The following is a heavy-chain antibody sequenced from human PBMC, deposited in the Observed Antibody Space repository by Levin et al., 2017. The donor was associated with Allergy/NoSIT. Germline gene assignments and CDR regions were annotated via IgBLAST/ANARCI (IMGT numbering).Heavy chain of an antibody. V-gene: IGHV3-30-3*01. Sequence: GGSLRLSCAASGFSFNAYAMFWVRQAPGKGLEWVAVISYHEINKFYADSVKGRFSISRDNSKNTLYLEMNSLRTEDTAVYYCARRQIPGQTYAALDFWGQGTMVTVSS. CDR2: ISYHEINK. CDR3: ARRQIPGQTYAALDF. D-gene: IGHD1-20*01. CDR1: GFSFNAYA. J-gene: IGHJ3*01.